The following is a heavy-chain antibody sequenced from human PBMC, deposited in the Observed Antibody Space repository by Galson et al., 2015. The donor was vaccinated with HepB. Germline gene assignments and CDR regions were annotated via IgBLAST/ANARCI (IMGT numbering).Heavy chain of an antibody. CDR2: MNTNTGKT. J-gene: IGHJ6*03. V-gene: IGHV7-4-1*02. CDR3: VRSPLRVLDWLPYSDYYYMGV. Sequence: SVKVSCKASGYTFTDYVVNWVRQAPGQGLEWMGWMNTNTGKTTYAQGLAGRFVFSLDTSVTTAYLQISSLKTDDTAVYYCVRSPLRVLDWLPYSDYYYMGVWGEGTTVAVPS. D-gene: IGHD3-3*01. CDR1: GYTFTDYV.